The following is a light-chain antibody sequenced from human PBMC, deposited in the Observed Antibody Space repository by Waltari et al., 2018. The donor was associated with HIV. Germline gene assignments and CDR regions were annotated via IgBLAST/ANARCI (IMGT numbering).Light chain of an antibody. CDR1: SSNIGAGYD. V-gene: IGLV1-40*01. Sequence: QSELTQPPSVSAAPGQRVTISCTGSSSNIGAGYDLHWYQQVPGRAHKVVIYGNSNRPSGVPDRFSGSKSGSSASLVITGLQSEDEADYYGQAYDSNLSGLFGGGTKVTVL. CDR2: GNS. J-gene: IGLJ2*01. CDR3: QAYDSNLSGL.